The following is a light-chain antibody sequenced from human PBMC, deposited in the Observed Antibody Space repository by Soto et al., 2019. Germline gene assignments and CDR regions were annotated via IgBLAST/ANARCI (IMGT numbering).Light chain of an antibody. Sequence: QSALTQPASVSGSPGQSITISCTGTSRDVGSYNLVSWYQQHPGKAPKLMIYEGSKRPSGVSNRFSGSKSGNTASLTISGLQAEDEADYYCCSYAGSSTSYVFGTGTKAPS. J-gene: IGLJ1*01. V-gene: IGLV2-23*01. CDR1: SRDVGSYNL. CDR3: CSYAGSSTSYV. CDR2: EGS.